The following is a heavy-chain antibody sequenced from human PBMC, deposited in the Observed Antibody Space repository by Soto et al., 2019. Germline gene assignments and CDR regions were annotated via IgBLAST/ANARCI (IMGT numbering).Heavy chain of an antibody. CDR1: GGTFSSYA. D-gene: IGHD3-3*01. CDR2: IIPIFGTA. Sequence: SVKVSCKASGGTFSSYAISWVRRAPGQGLEWMGGIIPIFGTANYAQKFQGRVTITADESTSTAYMELSSLRSEDTAVYYCAKRDTILYYFDYCGQGTLVTVSS. J-gene: IGHJ4*02. V-gene: IGHV1-69*13. CDR3: AKRDTILYYFDY.